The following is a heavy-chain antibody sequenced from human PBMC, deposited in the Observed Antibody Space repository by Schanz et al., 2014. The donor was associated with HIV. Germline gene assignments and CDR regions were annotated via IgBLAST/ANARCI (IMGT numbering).Heavy chain of an antibody. Sequence: EGQLVESGGGLVQPGGSLRLSCAASGFTFETYWMSWVRQAPGKGLEWLANIKLDGSEKYYVDSVKGRFTISRDNTKNSLYLQMNSLRAEDTAVYYCARERYCTNGVCRVYGMGVWGQGATVTVS. CDR3: ARERYCTNGVCRVYGMGV. CDR2: IKLDGSEK. D-gene: IGHD2-8*01. V-gene: IGHV3-7*01. J-gene: IGHJ6*02. CDR1: GFTFETYW.